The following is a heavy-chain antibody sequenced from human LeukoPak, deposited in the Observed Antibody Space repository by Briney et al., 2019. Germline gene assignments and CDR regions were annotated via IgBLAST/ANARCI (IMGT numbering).Heavy chain of an antibody. CDR3: ATFPLLTYSSGYCDF. V-gene: IGHV4-59*01. J-gene: IGHJ4*02. D-gene: IGHD3-22*01. CDR1: GDSISSDY. Sequence: SETLSLTCAVSGDSISSDYWSWVRQPPGKGLEWIGYIYYTGSTNYNPSLKSRVTISVDTSKNQFSLKLSSVTAADTAVYYCATFPLLTYSSGYCDFWGQGILVTVSS. CDR2: IYYTGST.